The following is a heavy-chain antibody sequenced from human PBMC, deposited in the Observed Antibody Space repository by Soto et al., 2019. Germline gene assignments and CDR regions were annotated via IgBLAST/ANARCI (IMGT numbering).Heavy chain of an antibody. Sequence: SETLSLTCTVSGGSISSGGYYWSWIRQHPGKGLEWIGYIYYSGSTYYNPSLKSRVTISVDTSKNQFSLKLSSVTAADTAVYYCASIYYYDSSCPPGIDYWGQGTLVTVSS. J-gene: IGHJ4*02. D-gene: IGHD3-22*01. CDR1: GGSISSGGYY. V-gene: IGHV4-31*03. CDR3: ASIYYYDSSCPPGIDY. CDR2: IYYSGST.